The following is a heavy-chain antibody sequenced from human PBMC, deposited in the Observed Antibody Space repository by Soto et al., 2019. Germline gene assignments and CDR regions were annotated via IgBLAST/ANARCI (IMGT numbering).Heavy chain of an antibody. Sequence: SETLSLTCTVSGGSISSYYWSWIRQPPGKGLEWIGYIYYSGSTSYNPSLKSRVTISVDTSKNQFSLKLSSVTAADTAVYYCARQQAYGDYYMDVWGKGTTVTVS. D-gene: IGHD4-17*01. CDR2: IYYSGST. CDR3: ARQQAYGDYYMDV. V-gene: IGHV4-59*08. CDR1: GGSISSYY. J-gene: IGHJ6*03.